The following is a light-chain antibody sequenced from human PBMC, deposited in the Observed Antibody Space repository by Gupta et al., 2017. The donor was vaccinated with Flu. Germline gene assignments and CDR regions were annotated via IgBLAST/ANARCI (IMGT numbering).Light chain of an antibody. CDR2: WAS. J-gene: IGKJ1*01. Sequence: DIVMTQSLDSLAVSLGERANINCKSSQSVLYSSDNKNYLAWYQQKPGKFPNLLISWASTRESVVPDRFSGSGSGTDFTLTISSLQAEDVALYYCQQYYSSPWTFGQGTKVEIK. CDR3: QQYYSSPWT. CDR1: QSVLYSSDNKNY. V-gene: IGKV4-1*01.